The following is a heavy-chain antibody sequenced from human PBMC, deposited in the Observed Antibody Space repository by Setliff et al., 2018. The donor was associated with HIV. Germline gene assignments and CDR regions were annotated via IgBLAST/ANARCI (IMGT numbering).Heavy chain of an antibody. V-gene: IGHV4-34*10. D-gene: IGHD2-15*01. CDR2: ITHSGST. J-gene: IGHJ4*02. Sequence: PSETLSLTCAVYGGSFTDFYWTFIRQSPGKGLEWIGEITHSGSTTYDPSLKSRITVSVDTSKNQFSLKLTSVTAADTAVYYCAKVPPDCSGGSCYSKHYVDYWGQGTLVTVSS. CDR1: GGSFTDFY. CDR3: AKVPPDCSGGSCYSKHYVDY.